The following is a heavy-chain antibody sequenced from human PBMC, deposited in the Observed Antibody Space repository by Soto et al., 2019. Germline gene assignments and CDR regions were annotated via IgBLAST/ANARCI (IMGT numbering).Heavy chain of an antibody. D-gene: IGHD5-18*01. CDR1: GGTFSSYA. CDR3: ARGGTGDTAMVGYYYGMDV. Sequence: SVKVSCKASGGTFSSYAISWVRQAPGQGLEWMGGIIPIFGTANYAQKFQGRVTITADESTSTAYMELSSLRSEDTAVYYCARGGTGDTAMVGYYYGMDVWGQGTTVTVSS. V-gene: IGHV1-69*13. CDR2: IIPIFGTA. J-gene: IGHJ6*02.